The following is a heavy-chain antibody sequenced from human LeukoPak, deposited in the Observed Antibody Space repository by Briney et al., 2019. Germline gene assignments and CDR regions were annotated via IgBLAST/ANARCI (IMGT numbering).Heavy chain of an antibody. J-gene: IGHJ4*02. CDR1: GFTFSSYE. CDR3: ARDWDWGSFDY. D-gene: IGHD3/OR15-3a*01. Sequence: GGSLRLSCAASGFTFSSYEMNWGRHAPGQGLERVSYISSSGSTIYYADSVKGRFTISRDNAKNSLYLQMNSLRAEDTAVYYCARDWDWGSFDYWGQGTLVTVSS. V-gene: IGHV3-48*03. CDR2: ISSSGSTI.